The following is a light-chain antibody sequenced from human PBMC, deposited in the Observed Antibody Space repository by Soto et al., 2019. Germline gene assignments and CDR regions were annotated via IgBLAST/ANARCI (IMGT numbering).Light chain of an antibody. CDR2: WAS. Sequence: DIVMTQSPDSLAVSLGERATINCKSGQSVLQKSNNRNYLAWYQQKPGQPPKLLIYWASTRESGVPDRFSGSGSGTDFTLTISSLQAEDVAVYYCQQFYATPPYTFGQGTKLEIK. CDR1: QSVLQKSNNRNY. J-gene: IGKJ2*01. CDR3: QQFYATPPYT. V-gene: IGKV4-1*01.